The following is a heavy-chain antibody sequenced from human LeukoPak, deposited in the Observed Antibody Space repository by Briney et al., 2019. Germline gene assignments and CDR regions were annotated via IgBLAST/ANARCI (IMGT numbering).Heavy chain of an antibody. V-gene: IGHV3-11*01. J-gene: IGHJ6*02. CDR2: VSSSGSTI. CDR1: GVTFSDYY. CDR3: AREYAYCGGDCYAGYYGMDV. Sequence: GGSLRLSCAASGVTFSDYYMSWIRQAPGKGLEWVSYVSSSGSTIYYADSVKRRFPNSRDNAENSLYLQMNTLRAEATAVYYCAREYAYCGGDCYAGYYGMDVWGQGTTVTVSS. D-gene: IGHD2-21*02.